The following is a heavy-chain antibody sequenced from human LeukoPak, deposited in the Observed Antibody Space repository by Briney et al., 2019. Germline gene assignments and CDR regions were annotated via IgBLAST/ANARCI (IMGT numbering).Heavy chain of an antibody. V-gene: IGHV3-33*01. Sequence: GGSLRLSCATSGFTFSHYGMHWVRQAPGKGLEWVAVIWNDGSNKYYGDSVKGRFTISRDNSKNTLYLQMNSLRVEDTAVYYCARVPTTYYDFWSGSNDYWGQGTLVTVSS. D-gene: IGHD3-3*01. J-gene: IGHJ4*02. CDR1: GFTFSHYG. CDR3: ARVPTTYYDFWSGSNDY. CDR2: IWNDGSNK.